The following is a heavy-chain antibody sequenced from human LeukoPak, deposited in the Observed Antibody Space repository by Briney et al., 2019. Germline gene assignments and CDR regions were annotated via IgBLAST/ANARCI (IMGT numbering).Heavy chain of an antibody. Sequence: ASVKVSCKASGYTFTSYDINWVRQATGQGLEWMGRMNPNSGNTGYAQKFQGRVTMTRNTSISTAYMELSSLRSEDTAVYYCARGPGSLMRGSGSYYNPFDYWGQGTLVTVSS. CDR3: ARGPGSLMRGSGSYYNPFDY. J-gene: IGHJ4*02. CDR2: MNPNSGNT. D-gene: IGHD3-10*01. CDR1: GYTFTSYD. V-gene: IGHV1-8*01.